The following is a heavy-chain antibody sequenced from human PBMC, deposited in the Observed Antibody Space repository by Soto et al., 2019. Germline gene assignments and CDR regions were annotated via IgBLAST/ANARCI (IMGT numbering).Heavy chain of an antibody. V-gene: IGHV5-10-1*01. Sequence: PGESLKISCKGSGYSFTSYWISWVRQMPGKGLEWMGRIDPSDSYTNYSPSFQGHVTISADKSISTAYLQWSSLKASDTAMYYCASPRGEFDPIYAFDIWGQGTMLTVSS. CDR2: IDPSDSYT. D-gene: IGHD3-16*01. CDR3: ASPRGEFDPIYAFDI. J-gene: IGHJ3*02. CDR1: GYSFTSYW.